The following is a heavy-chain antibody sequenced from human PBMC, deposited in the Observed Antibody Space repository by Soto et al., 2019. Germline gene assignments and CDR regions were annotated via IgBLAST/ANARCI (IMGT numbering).Heavy chain of an antibody. Sequence: ASVKVSCKASGYTFTSYYLHWVRQPPGQGLEWMGIIDPSGGGATYAQKFQGRLTLTRDTSTSTVYMDLSSLGYEDTAIYYCARDEGPSGSVYNCPDYWGKGALVTVAS. D-gene: IGHD5-12*01. CDR3: ARDEGPSGSVYNCPDY. V-gene: IGHV1-46*01. J-gene: IGHJ4*02. CDR1: GYTFTSYY. CDR2: IDPSGGGA.